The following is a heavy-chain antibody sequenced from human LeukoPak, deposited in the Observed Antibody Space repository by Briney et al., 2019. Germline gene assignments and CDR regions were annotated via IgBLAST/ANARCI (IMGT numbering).Heavy chain of an antibody. CDR2: IKQDGSEK. J-gene: IGHJ4*01. CDR1: GFTFSIYW. D-gene: IGHD2-2*01. Sequence: GSLRLSCAASGFTFSIYWMSWVRQAPGKGLEWVANIKQDGSEKYYVDSVKGRFTISRDNANNSLYLQMNSLRAEDTAVYYCARDTRGESDYWGHGTLVTVSS. CDR3: ARDTRGESDY. V-gene: IGHV3-7*01.